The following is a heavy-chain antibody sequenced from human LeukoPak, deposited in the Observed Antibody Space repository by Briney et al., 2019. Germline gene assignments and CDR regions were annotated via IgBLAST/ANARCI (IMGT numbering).Heavy chain of an antibody. J-gene: IGHJ6*02. CDR3: ASDSPYYGMDV. CDR2: INSDGSAT. V-gene: IGHV3-74*01. CDR1: GFPFSSYW. Sequence: GGSLRLSCAASGFPFSSYWMHWVRQVPGKGLLWVSRINSDGSATIYADSVRGRFTISRDNAKNTLYLQMSGLRVEDAAVYHCASDSPYYGMDVWGQGTTVTVSS.